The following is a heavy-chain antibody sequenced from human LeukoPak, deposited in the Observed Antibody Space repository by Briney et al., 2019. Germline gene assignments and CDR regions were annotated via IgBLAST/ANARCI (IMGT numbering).Heavy chain of an antibody. D-gene: IGHD3-3*01. CDR3: ARVIRADYDFWSGYTGLDNWFDP. CDR1: GYTFTSYA. J-gene: IGHJ5*02. Sequence: GASVKVSCKASGYTFTSYAMHWVRQAPGQRLECMGWIDTGNGNTKYSQKFQGRVTITRDTSASTAYMELSSLRSEDTAVYYCARVIRADYDFWSGYTGLDNWFDPWGQGTLVTVSS. CDR2: IDTGNGNT. V-gene: IGHV1-3*04.